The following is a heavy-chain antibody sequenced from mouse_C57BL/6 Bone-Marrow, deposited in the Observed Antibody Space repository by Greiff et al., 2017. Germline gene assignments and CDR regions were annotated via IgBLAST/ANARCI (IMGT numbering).Heavy chain of an antibody. Sequence: VQLQQSGAELMKPGASVKLSCKATGYTFTGYWLEWVKQRPGHGLEWIGEILPGSGSTNYNAKFKGKATFTADTSANTAYMQLSSLTTEDSAIYYCARVYYGHYFDYWGQGTTLTVSS. CDR2: ILPGSGST. J-gene: IGHJ2*01. CDR3: ARVYYGHYFDY. V-gene: IGHV1-9*01. CDR1: GYTFTGYW. D-gene: IGHD1-1*01.